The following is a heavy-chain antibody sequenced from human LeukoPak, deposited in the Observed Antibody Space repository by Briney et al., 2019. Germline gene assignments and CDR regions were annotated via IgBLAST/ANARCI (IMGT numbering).Heavy chain of an antibody. J-gene: IGHJ4*02. Sequence: TGGSLRLSCAASGFTFSSYSMNWVRQAPGKGLEWVSSISSSSSYIYYADSVKGRFTISRDNAKNSLYLQMSSLRAEDTAVYYCARERTTTVTDLDYWGQGTLVTVSS. D-gene: IGHD4-11*01. V-gene: IGHV3-21*01. CDR1: GFTFSSYS. CDR3: ARERTTTVTDLDY. CDR2: ISSSSSYI.